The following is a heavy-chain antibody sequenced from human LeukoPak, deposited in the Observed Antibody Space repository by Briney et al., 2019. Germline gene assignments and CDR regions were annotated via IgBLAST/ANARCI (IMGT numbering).Heavy chain of an antibody. J-gene: IGHJ5*02. D-gene: IGHD5-12*01. CDR2: ISYDGSNK. Sequence: GGSLRLSCAASGFTFSSYSMHWVRQAPGKGLEWVAVISYDGSNKYYADSVKGRFTISRDNSKNTLYLQMNSLRAEDTAVYYCARTNNGYDLAWWFDPWGQGTLVTVSS. CDR1: GFTFSSYS. CDR3: ARTNNGYDLAWWFDP. V-gene: IGHV3-30*03.